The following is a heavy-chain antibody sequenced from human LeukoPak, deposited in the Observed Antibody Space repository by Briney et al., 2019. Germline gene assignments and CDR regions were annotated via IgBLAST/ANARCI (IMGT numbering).Heavy chain of an antibody. CDR2: IIPIFGTA. D-gene: IGHD2-2*02. J-gene: IGHJ5*02. CDR3: AREAYCSSTSCYMKWNWFDP. V-gene: IGHV1-69*05. Sequence: GSSVKVSCKASGGTFSSYAISWVRQAPGQALEWMGGIIPIFGTANYAQKFQGRVTITTDESTSTAYMELSSLRSEDTAVYYCAREAYCSSTSCYMKWNWFDPWGQGTLVTVSS. CDR1: GGTFSSYA.